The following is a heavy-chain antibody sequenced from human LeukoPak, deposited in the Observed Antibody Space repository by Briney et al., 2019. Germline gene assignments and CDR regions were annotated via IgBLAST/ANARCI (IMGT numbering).Heavy chain of an antibody. J-gene: IGHJ5*02. CDR1: GFTFNDYY. V-gene: IGHV3-11*01. CDR3: ATDGAGFDT. CDR2: INIGGTNT. Sequence: GGSLRLSCAASGFTFNDYYMSWIRQAPGKGLEWLSYINIGGTNTHYADSVKGRFTISRDNAKKSLCLEMNNLRAEDTAVYYCATDGAGFDTWGQGVLVTVSS.